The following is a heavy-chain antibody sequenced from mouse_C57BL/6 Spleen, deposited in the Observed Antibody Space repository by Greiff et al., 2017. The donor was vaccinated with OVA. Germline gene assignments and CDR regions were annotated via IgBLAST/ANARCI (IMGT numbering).Heavy chain of an antibody. CDR3: ANYGSSYGYAMDY. Sequence: EVKLMESGGDLVKPGGSLKLSCAASGFTFSSYGMSWVRQTPDKRLEWVATISSGGSYTYYPDSVKGRFTISRDNAKNTLYLQMSSLKSEDTAMYYCANYGSSYGYAMDYWGQGTSVTVSS. CDR2: ISSGGSYT. J-gene: IGHJ4*01. D-gene: IGHD1-1*01. V-gene: IGHV5-6*01. CDR1: GFTFSSYG.